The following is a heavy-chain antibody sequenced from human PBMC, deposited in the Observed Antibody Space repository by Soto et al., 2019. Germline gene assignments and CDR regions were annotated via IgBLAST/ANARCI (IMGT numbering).Heavy chain of an antibody. CDR1: GFSLSTSGVG. Sequence: QITLKESGPTLVKPTQTLTLTCTFSGFSLSTSGVGVGWIRQPPGKALEWLALIYWNDDKRYSPSLKSRLTITKDTSKNQVVLTMTNMDPVDTATYYCAHAHHQYLRPKVTYFDYWGQGTLVTVSS. CDR3: AHAHHQYLRPKVTYFDY. J-gene: IGHJ4*02. CDR2: IYWNDDK. D-gene: IGHD4-4*01. V-gene: IGHV2-5*01.